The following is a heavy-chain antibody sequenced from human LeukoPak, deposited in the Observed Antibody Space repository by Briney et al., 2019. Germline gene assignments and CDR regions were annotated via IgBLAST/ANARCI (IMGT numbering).Heavy chain of an antibody. J-gene: IGHJ4*02. Sequence: GGSLRLSCAASGFTFSSYWMHWVRQAPGEGLVWVSRIDSDGSSTSYADSVKGRFTISRDNAKNTLYLQMNSLRAEDTAVYYCARMGEVSGGYFDYWGQGTLVTVSS. CDR3: ARMGEVSGGYFDY. CDR2: IDSDGSST. V-gene: IGHV3-74*01. D-gene: IGHD3-16*01. CDR1: GFTFSSYW.